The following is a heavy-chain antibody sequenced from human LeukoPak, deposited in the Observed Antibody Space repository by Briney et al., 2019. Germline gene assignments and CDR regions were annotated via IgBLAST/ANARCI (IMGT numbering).Heavy chain of an antibody. D-gene: IGHD5-24*01. V-gene: IGHV3-23*01. CDR1: GFTFSSYA. Sequence: GGSLRLSCAASGFTFSSYAMSWVRQAPGKGLEWVSSISGSGGSTYYADSVKGRFTISRDNSKNTLYLQMNSLRAEDTAVYYCARGSFTIVYYFDYWGQGTLVTVSS. CDR3: ARGSFTIVYYFDY. J-gene: IGHJ4*02. CDR2: ISGSGGST.